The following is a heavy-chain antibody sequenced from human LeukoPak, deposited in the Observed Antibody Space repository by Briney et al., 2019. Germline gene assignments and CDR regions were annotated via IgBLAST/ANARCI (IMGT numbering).Heavy chain of an antibody. J-gene: IGHJ6*04. D-gene: IGHD2-2*02. CDR3: ARGRGYCSSTSCYKSYGMDV. CDR1: GGSFSGYY. V-gene: IGHV4-34*01. Sequence: SETLSLTCAVYGGSFSGYYWSWIRQPPGKGLEWIGEINQSGSTNYNPSLKSRVTISVDTSKNQFSLKLSSVTAADTAVYYCARGRGYCSSTSCYKSYGMDVWGKGTTVTVSS. CDR2: INQSGST.